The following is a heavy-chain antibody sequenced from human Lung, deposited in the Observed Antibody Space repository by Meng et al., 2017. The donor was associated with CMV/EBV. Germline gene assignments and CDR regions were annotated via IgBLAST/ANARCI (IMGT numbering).Heavy chain of an antibody. J-gene: IGHJ5*02. V-gene: IGHV1-2*02. CDR3: AREGRRSGYDNWFDP. D-gene: IGHD3-22*01. Sequence: STYTFNGYYVHWVRRAPGQGLEWMGWINPNSGDTNYAQKFQGRVIMTRDTSISTAYMELSRLTSDDTAVYYCAREGRRSGYDNWFDPWGQGTLVTVSS. CDR1: TYTFNGYY. CDR2: INPNSGDT.